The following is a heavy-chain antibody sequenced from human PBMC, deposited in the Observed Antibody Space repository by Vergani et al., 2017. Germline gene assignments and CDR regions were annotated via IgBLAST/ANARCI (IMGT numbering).Heavy chain of an antibody. D-gene: IGHD5-24*01. V-gene: IGHV3-48*01. J-gene: IGHJ3*02. CDR3: ARDHRDYNNYPGTFDI. CDR1: GFTFNSYA. Sequence: QLLESGGGLIQPGGSLRLSCAASGFTFNSYAMTWVRQAPGKGLEWVSYISNSGNTIEYADSVKGRFSISRDNAKSSLFLQMDSLRAEDTAVYYCARDHRDYNNYPGTFDIWGQGSMVTVSS. CDR2: ISNSGNTI.